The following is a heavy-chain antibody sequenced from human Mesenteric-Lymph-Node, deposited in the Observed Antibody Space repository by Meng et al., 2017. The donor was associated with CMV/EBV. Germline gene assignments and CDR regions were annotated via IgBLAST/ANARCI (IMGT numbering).Heavy chain of an antibody. J-gene: IGHJ5*02. CDR1: GFTFSSYA. CDR3: GRDRDWSLDL. V-gene: IGHV3-15*01. CDR2: IKSKTSGGTA. D-gene: IGHD3-9*01. Sequence: GGSLRLSCAASGFTFSSYAMHWVRQAPGKGLEWVGHIKSKTSGGTADYAAPVKGRFAISRDDSKNMAFLQMNSLRAEDTAVYYCGRDRDWSLDLWGQGTLVTVSS.